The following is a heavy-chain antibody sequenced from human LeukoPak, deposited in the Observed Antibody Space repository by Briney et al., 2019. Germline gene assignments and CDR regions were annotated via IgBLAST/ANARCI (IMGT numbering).Heavy chain of an antibody. D-gene: IGHD5-24*01. CDR3: ARMVATNEMAFDY. CDR2: INPNSGGT. J-gene: IGHJ4*02. Sequence: ASVKVSCKASGYTFTGYYMHWVRQAPGQGLEWMGRINPNSGGTNYAQKFQGRVTMTRDTSISTAYMELSRLRSDDTAVYYCARMVATNEMAFDYWGQGTLVTVSS. V-gene: IGHV1-2*06. CDR1: GYTFTGYY.